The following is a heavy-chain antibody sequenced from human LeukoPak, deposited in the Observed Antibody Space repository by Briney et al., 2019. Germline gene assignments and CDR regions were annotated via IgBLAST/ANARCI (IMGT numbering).Heavy chain of an antibody. V-gene: IGHV1-69*05. CDR3: ARDEVINPHQLLYRWPDGFDP. J-gene: IGHJ5*01. D-gene: IGHD2-2*02. CDR2: IIPIFGTA. Sequence: GASVKVSCKASGGTFSSYAISWVRQAPGQGLEWMGGIIPIFGTANYAQKFQGRVTITTDESTSTAYMELSSLRSEDTAVYYCARDEVINPHQLLYRWPDGFDPWGQGTLVTVSS. CDR1: GGTFSSYA.